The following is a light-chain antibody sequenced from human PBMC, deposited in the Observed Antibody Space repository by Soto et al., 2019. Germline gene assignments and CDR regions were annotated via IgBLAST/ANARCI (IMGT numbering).Light chain of an antibody. Sequence: EVVMTQSPATLSVSPGERATLSCRASFSVGSSLAWYQQKPGQAPRLLLYGASTRATGIPARFSGSGSGTEFTLTISSLQSEDFVVYFCQQYDNWPPFTFGPGTKVDIK. CDR1: FSVGSS. J-gene: IGKJ3*01. V-gene: IGKV3-15*01. CDR3: QQYDNWPPFT. CDR2: GAS.